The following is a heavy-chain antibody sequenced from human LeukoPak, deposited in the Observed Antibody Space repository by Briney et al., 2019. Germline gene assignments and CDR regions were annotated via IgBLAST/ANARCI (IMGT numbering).Heavy chain of an antibody. Sequence: SETLSLTCAVSGYSISSGYYWGWIRPPPGKGLEWIGSIYHSGSAFYNPSLKSPVTISVDTSKNQLSLKLTSVTAADTAVYYCVRHCSSMSCDGVHWGQGTRVTVSS. V-gene: IGHV4-38-2*01. CDR3: VRHCSSMSCDGVH. CDR1: GYSISSGYY. CDR2: IYHSGSA. D-gene: IGHD2-2*01. J-gene: IGHJ4*02.